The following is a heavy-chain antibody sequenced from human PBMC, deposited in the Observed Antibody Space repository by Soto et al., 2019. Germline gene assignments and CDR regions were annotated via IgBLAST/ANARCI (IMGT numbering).Heavy chain of an antibody. Sequence: VQSGAEVKKPGASVKVSCEASGSSFSTHHISWFRQATGQGLEWMGWMSPSSGDSGFAHNFMGRVTMTRDTSTNTVYMELASLRSDDTAVYYCARDSRLTLSGVVIVPSDFDQWGQGTLVTVSS. CDR3: ARDSRLTLSGVVIVPSDFDQ. CDR2: MSPSSGDS. V-gene: IGHV1-8*01. D-gene: IGHD3-3*01. J-gene: IGHJ4*02. CDR1: GSSFSTHH.